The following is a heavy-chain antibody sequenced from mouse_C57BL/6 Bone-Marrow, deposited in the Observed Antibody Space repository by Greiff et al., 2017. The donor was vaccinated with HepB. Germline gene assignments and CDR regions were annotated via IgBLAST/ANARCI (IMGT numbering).Heavy chain of an antibody. D-gene: IGHD1-1*01. CDR2: ISNLAYSI. J-gene: IGHJ4*01. CDR1: GFTFSDYG. Sequence: EVKLVESGGGLVQPGGSLKLSCAASGFTFSDYGMAWVRQAPRKGPEWVAFISNLAYSIYYADTVTGRFTIPRENAKNTLYLEMSSLRSEDTAMYYCARTTVGDYYAMDYWGQGTSVTVSS. V-gene: IGHV5-15*01. CDR3: ARTTVGDYYAMDY.